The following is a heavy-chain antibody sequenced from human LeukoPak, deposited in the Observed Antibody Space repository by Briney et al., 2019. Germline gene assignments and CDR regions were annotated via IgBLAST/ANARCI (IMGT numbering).Heavy chain of an antibody. V-gene: IGHV4-34*01. CDR1: GGSFSGYY. D-gene: IGHD2-15*01. CDR2: IDHSGST. J-gene: IGHJ5*02. CDR3: ARGRRYWSGGNWFDP. Sequence: SETLSLTCAVYGGSFSGYYWSWIRQPPGKGLEWIGEIDHSGSTNYKPSLKSRVTISVDTSKNQFSLKLSSVTAADTAVYYCARGRRYWSGGNWFDPWGQGTLVTVSS.